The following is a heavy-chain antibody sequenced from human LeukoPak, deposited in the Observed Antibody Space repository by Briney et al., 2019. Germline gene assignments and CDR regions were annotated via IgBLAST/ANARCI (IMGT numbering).Heavy chain of an antibody. CDR2: IYYSGST. CDR1: GGSISSGDYY. Sequence: SQTLSLTCTVSGGSISSGDYYWSWIRQPPGKGLEWIGHIYYSGSTYYNPSLQSRVIMSVDTSTNQCSLKLTSVTAADTAVYYCASINWGWNTFDIWGQGTMVTVSS. V-gene: IGHV4-30-4*08. D-gene: IGHD7-27*01. CDR3: ASINWGWNTFDI. J-gene: IGHJ3*02.